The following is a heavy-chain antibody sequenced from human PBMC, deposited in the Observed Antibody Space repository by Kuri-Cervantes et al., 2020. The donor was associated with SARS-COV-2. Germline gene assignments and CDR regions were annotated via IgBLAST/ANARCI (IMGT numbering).Heavy chain of an antibody. Sequence: GESLKISCAASGFTFSSYGMHWVRQAPGKGLEWVAFIRYEGNNKYYADSVKGRFTISRDNSKNTLYLQMHSLRAEDTAVYYCARAPYSSSSPGYYYYYGMDVWGQGTTVTVSS. D-gene: IGHD6-6*01. V-gene: IGHV3-30*02. J-gene: IGHJ6*02. CDR1: GFTFSSYG. CDR3: ARAPYSSSSPGYYYYYGMDV. CDR2: IRYEGNNK.